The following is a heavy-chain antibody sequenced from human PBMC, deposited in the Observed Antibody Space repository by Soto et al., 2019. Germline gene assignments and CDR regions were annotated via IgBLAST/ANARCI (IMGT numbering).Heavy chain of an antibody. CDR1: GGSISSGGYC. J-gene: IGHJ5*02. D-gene: IGHD3-3*01. V-gene: IGHV4-31*03. Sequence: SETLSLTCTVSGGSISSGGYCWSWIRQHPGKGLEWIGYIYYSGSTYYNPSLKSRVTISVDTSKNQFSLKLSSVTAADTAVYYCARDRYDFWSGYYTFWFDPWGQGTLVTVSS. CDR2: IYYSGST. CDR3: ARDRYDFWSGYYTFWFDP.